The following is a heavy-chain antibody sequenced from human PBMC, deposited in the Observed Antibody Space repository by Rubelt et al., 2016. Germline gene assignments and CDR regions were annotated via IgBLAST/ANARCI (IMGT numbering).Heavy chain of an antibody. V-gene: IGHV4-31*03. D-gene: IGHD3-22*01. CDR1: GGSISSGGYY. CDR3: ARADYDDSSGYHNWFDP. CDR2: IYYSGCT. J-gene: IGHJ5*02. Sequence: QLQLQESGPGLVKPSETLSLTCTVSGGSISSGGYYWSWIRQHPGKGLEWIGYIYYSGCTYYHPSLKSRGTTSVDTSKNQCSLKRSAGTAADTAVYYGARADYDDSSGYHNWFDPWGQGTLVTVSS.